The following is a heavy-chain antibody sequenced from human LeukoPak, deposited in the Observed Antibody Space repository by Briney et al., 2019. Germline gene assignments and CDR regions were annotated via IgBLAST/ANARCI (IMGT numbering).Heavy chain of an antibody. V-gene: IGHV3-53*01. CDR2: LAGGGDT. Sequence: GGSLRLSCAASGFIISSIYMTWVRQAPGKGLEWVSVLAGGGDTYYGDSVKGRFTISRDNSKNTLYLQMNSLRAEDTALYYCASREEYGWNAFDIWGQGTMVTVSS. J-gene: IGHJ3*02. CDR1: GFIISSIY. CDR3: ASREEYGWNAFDI. D-gene: IGHD2-8*02.